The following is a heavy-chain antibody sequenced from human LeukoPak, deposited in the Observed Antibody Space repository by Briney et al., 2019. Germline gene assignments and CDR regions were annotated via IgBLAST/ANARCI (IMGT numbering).Heavy chain of an antibody. CDR1: GYTFTGYY. J-gene: IGHJ4*02. CDR3: ARWEGIAAAGDEYYFDY. V-gene: IGHV1-18*04. Sequence: GASVKVSCKASGYTFTGYYMHWVRQAPGQGLEWMGWISAYNGNTNYAQKLQGRVTMTTDTSTSTAYMELRSLRSDDTAVYYCARWEGIAAAGDEYYFDYWGQGTLVTVSS. CDR2: ISAYNGNT. D-gene: IGHD6-13*01.